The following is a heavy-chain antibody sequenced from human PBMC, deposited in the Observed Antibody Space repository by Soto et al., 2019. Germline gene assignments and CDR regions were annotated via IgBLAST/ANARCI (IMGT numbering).Heavy chain of an antibody. CDR3: ARGYSSSWRHFDY. Sequence: SETLSLTCTVSGGSINSGNYFWSWIRQPPGKGLEWIGYMYHSGNTYYNPSLKSRVIISVDTSKNQFSLILSSVTAADTAVYYCARGYSSSWRHFDYWGQGTLVTVSS. V-gene: IGHV4-30-4*01. CDR1: GGSINSGNYF. D-gene: IGHD6-13*01. CDR2: MYHSGNT. J-gene: IGHJ4*02.